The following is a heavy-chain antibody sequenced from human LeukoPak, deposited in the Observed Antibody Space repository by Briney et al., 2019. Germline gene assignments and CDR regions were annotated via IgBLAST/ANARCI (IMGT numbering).Heavy chain of an antibody. D-gene: IGHD5-18*01. CDR3: ARSRVQLWSLAGYYYYGMDV. CDR2: INHSGST. J-gene: IGHJ6*02. Sequence: PSETLSLTCTVSGGSISSGGYYWSWIRQPPGKGLEWIGEINHSGSTNYNPSLKSRVTISVDTSKNQFSLKLSSVTAADTAVYYCARSRVQLWSLAGYYYYGMDVWGQGTTVTVSS. V-gene: IGHV4-39*07. CDR1: GGSISSGGYY.